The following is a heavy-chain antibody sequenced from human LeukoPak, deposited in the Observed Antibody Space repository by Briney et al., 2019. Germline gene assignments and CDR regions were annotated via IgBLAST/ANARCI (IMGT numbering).Heavy chain of an antibody. CDR3: AVGSSAYFDL. CDR1: GGSSSSYY. Sequence: PSETLSLTCTVSGGSSSSYYWSWIRQPPGKGLEWIGYIYYSGSTNYNPSLKSRVTISVDTSKNQFSLKLSSVTAADTAVYYCAVGSSAYFDLWGRGTLVTVSS. CDR2: IYYSGST. J-gene: IGHJ2*01. D-gene: IGHD2-15*01. V-gene: IGHV4-59*01.